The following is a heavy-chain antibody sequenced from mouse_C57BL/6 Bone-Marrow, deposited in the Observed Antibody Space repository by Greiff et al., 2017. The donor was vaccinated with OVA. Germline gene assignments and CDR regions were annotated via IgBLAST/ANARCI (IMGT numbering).Heavy chain of an antibody. CDR3: TSYGNSDY. V-gene: IGHV14-4*01. CDR1: GFYIKDDY. D-gene: IGHD2-1*01. CDR2: IDTENGDT. J-gene: IGHJ2*01. Sequence: VPLQQSGAELVRPGASVKLSCTASGFYIKDDYMDWVEQRPEQGLGGIGWIDTENGDTEDAAKFQGKATITADTSSNTAYLQLSSLTSEDTAVYYCTSYGNSDYWGQGTTLTVSS.